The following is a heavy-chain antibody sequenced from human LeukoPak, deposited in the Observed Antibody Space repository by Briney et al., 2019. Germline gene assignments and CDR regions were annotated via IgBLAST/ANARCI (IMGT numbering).Heavy chain of an antibody. CDR1: GYTFTSYY. J-gene: IGHJ6*03. V-gene: IGHV1-46*01. D-gene: IGHD3-22*01. Sequence: GASVKVSCKASGYTFTSYYMHWVRQAPGQGLEWMGIINPSAGSTSYAQKFQGRVTMTRDTSTSTAYMELSSLRSEDTAVYYCARADNYYDSSGYEYYYYYMDVWGKGTTVTISS. CDR2: INPSAGST. CDR3: ARADNYYDSSGYEYYYYYMDV.